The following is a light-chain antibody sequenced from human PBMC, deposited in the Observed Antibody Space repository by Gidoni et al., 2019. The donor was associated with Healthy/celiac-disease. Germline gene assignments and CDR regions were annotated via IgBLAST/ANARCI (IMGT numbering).Light chain of an antibody. Sequence: QSALTQPASVSGSPGQSITISCTGTSSDVGGYNYVAWYQQHPGKAPKLMIYDVSNRPSGVSNRFSGSKSGHTASLTISGLQAEDEADYYCSSYTSSSTWVFGTGTKVTVL. CDR3: SSYTSSSTWV. J-gene: IGLJ1*01. CDR2: DVS. CDR1: SSDVGGYNY. V-gene: IGLV2-14*01.